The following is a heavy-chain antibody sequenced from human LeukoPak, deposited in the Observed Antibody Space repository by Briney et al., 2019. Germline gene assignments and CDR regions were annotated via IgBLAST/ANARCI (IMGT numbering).Heavy chain of an antibody. CDR1: GFTFSSYA. CDR2: ISYDGSNK. CDR3: ANAVWYNSSWPNLPIDY. Sequence: PGRSLRLSCAASGFTFSSYAMHWVRQAPGKGLEWVAVISYDGSNKYYADSVKGRFTISRDNSKNTLYLQMNSLRAEDTAVYYCANAVWYNSSWPNLPIDYWGQGTLVTVSS. J-gene: IGHJ4*02. V-gene: IGHV3-30-3*01. D-gene: IGHD6-13*01.